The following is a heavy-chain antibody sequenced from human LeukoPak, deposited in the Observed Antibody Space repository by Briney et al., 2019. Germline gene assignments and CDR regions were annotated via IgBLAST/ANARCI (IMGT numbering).Heavy chain of an antibody. J-gene: IGHJ6*02. CDR2: MNPNSGNT. CDR3: ARGQANWGLYYYYYGMDV. CDR1: GYTFTSYD. Sequence: ASVKVSCKASGYTFTSYDINWVRQATGQGLEWMGWMNPNSGNTGYAQKFQGWVTMTRDTSISTAYMELSRLRSDDTAVYYCARGQANWGLYYYYYGMDVWGQGATVTVSS. D-gene: IGHD7-27*01. V-gene: IGHV1-8*01.